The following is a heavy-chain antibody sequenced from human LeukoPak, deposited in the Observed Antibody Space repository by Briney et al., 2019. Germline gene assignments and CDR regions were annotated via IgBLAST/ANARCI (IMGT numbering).Heavy chain of an antibody. CDR3: AKLGSGWPTYDSSHGDAFDI. J-gene: IGHJ3*02. Sequence: PGGSLRLSCAASGFTFDDYAMHWVRQAPGKGLEWGSGISWNSGSIGYADSVKGRFTISRDNAKNSLYLQMNSLRAEDTALYYCAKLGSGWPTYDSSHGDAFDIWGQGTMVTVSS. CDR1: GFTFDDYA. V-gene: IGHV3-9*01. CDR2: ISWNSGSI. D-gene: IGHD3-22*01.